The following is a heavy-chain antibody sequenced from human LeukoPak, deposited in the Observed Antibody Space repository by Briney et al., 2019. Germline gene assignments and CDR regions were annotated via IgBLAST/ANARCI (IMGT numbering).Heavy chain of an antibody. Sequence: GRSLRLSCAASGFTFSSYGMHWVRQAPGKGLEWVAVIWYDGSNKYYADSVKGRFTISRDNSKNTLYLEMNILRAEDTAVYCCAREYSSSWYLFGASNWFDPWGQGTLVSVSS. J-gene: IGHJ5*02. D-gene: IGHD6-13*01. V-gene: IGHV3-33*01. CDR1: GFTFSSYG. CDR2: IWYDGSNK. CDR3: AREYSSSWYLFGASNWFDP.